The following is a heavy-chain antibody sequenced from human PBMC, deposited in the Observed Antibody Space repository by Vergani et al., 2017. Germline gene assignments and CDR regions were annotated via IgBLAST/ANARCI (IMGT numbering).Heavy chain of an antibody. V-gene: IGHV4-61*02. D-gene: IGHD6-13*01. CDR3: ARDPLYSTTWPFLLLDMDV. CDR2: FYTGGVT. J-gene: IGHJ6*02. Sequence: QVQLQESGPGLVRPSQTLSLTCTVSGGSLSSGSYYWSWFRQPAGKGLEWIGRFYTGGVTSYNPALKSRVTISVDTAKNQFSLQLSSVTAADTAVYYCARDPLYSTTWPFLLLDMDVWGQGTTVTVSS. CDR1: GGSLSSGSYY.